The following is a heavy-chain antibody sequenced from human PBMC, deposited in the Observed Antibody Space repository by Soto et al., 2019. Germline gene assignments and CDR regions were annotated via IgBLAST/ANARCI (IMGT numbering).Heavy chain of an antibody. CDR2: ISYDGSNK. D-gene: IGHD4-17*01. V-gene: IGHV3-30*03. CDR1: GFTFRNYG. Sequence: QVQLVESGGGVVQPGRSLRLSCAASGFTFRNYGMHWVRQAPGKGLEWVAVISYDGSNKYHADSVKGRFTISRDNSKNTLYLQMNSLRAEDTAVYYCARSMYGDYVLDGWGQGTLVTVSS. CDR3: ARSMYGDYVLDG. J-gene: IGHJ4*02.